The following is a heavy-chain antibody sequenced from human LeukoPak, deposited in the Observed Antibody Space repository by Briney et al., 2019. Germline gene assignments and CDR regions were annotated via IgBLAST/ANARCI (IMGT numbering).Heavy chain of an antibody. CDR3: ARGGDYYDSENDY. D-gene: IGHD3-22*01. CDR1: RFTFSSYW. J-gene: IGHJ4*02. Sequence: QPGGSLRLSCAASRFTFSSYWMHWVRQAPGKGLVWVPRINSDGSSTSYADSVKGRFTISRDNAKNTLYLQMNSLRAEDTAVYYCARGGDYYDSENDYWGQGTLVTVSS. V-gene: IGHV3-74*01. CDR2: INSDGSST.